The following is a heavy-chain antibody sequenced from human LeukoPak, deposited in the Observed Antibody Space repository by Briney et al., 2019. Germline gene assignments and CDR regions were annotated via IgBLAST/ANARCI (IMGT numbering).Heavy chain of an antibody. CDR1: GGSISSGDYY. J-gene: IGHJ4*02. CDR3: ASGYSYGLIDY. V-gene: IGHV4-30-4*08. D-gene: IGHD5-18*01. Sequence: SQTLSLTCTVSGGSISSGDYYWSWIRQPPGKGLEWIGEINHSGSTNYNPSLKSRVTISVDTSKNQFSLKLSSVTAADTAVYYCASGYSYGLIDYWGQGTLVTVSS. CDR2: INHSGST.